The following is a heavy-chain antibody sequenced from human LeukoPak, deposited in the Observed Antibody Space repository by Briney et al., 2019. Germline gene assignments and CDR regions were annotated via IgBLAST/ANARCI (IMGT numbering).Heavy chain of an antibody. CDR1: EFTFSSYW. D-gene: IGHD4-11*01. CDR2: INSDGSTT. Sequence: PGGSLRLSCVASEFTFSSYWMHWVRQAPREGLVWVSVINSDGSTTLYADSVKGRFTISRDNAKNTLYLQMNSLRAKDTAVYYCAGLRGKITTIDYWGQGTLVTVSS. J-gene: IGHJ4*02. V-gene: IGHV3-74*03. CDR3: AGLRGKITTIDY.